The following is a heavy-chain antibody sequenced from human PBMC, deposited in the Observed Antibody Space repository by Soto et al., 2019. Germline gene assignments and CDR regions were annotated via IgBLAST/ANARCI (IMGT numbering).Heavy chain of an antibody. Sequence: QVQLQESGPGLLKPSETLSLTCTVSGDSISNYYWSWIRQPPGKGLEWIAYINYSGGTNYSPTLRSRVTISLDTSKKQFFLNLTSVTAADTAVYYCARDRRFSDWSQWAFDIWGQGTMVTVSS. CDR2: INYSGGT. J-gene: IGHJ3*02. CDR1: GDSISNYY. D-gene: IGHD3-9*01. V-gene: IGHV4-59*01. CDR3: ARDRRFSDWSQWAFDI.